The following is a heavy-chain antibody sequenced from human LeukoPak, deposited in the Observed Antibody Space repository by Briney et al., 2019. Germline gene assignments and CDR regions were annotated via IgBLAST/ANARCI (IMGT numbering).Heavy chain of an antibody. CDR1: GYTFISYT. D-gene: IGHD5-12*01. CDR2: ISPHNGNT. J-gene: IGHJ5*02. CDR3: ARGRGGGYVANWFDP. Sequence: ASVKVSCKASGYTFISYTITWVRQAPGQGLEWMGWISPHNGNTNYAQKLQDRVTMTTDTSTNTAYMELSSLRSEDTAVYYCARGRGGGYVANWFDPWGQGTLVTVSS. V-gene: IGHV1-18*01.